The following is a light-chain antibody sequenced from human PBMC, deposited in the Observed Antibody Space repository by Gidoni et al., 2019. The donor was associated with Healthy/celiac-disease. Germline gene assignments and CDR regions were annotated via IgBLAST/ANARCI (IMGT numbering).Light chain of an antibody. CDR3: QQRSNWPPVT. V-gene: IGKV3-11*01. CDR2: DAS. CDR1: QSVSSY. J-gene: IGKJ2*01. Sequence: EIVLTQSPATLSLSPGERATLSCRASQSVSSYLAWYQQKPGQDPRLLIYDASNRATGIPARFSGSGSGTDFTLTISSLEPEDFAVYYCQQRSNWPPVTFXQXTKLEIK.